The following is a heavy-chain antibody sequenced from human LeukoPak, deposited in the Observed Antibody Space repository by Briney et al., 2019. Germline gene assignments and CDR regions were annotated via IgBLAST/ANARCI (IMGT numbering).Heavy chain of an antibody. D-gene: IGHD5-18*01. CDR2: IRYDGSNK. V-gene: IGHV3-30*02. J-gene: IGHJ4*02. Sequence: PGGSLRLSCAASGFTFSSYWMHWVRQAPGKGLEWVAFIRYDGSNKYYADSVKGRFTISRDNSKNTLYLQMNSLRAEDTAVYYCAKTAWEAGLCFDYWGQGTLVTVSS. CDR1: GFTFSSYW. CDR3: AKTAWEAGLCFDY.